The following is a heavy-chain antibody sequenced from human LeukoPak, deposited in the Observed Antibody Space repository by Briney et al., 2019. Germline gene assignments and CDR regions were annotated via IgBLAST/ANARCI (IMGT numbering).Heavy chain of an antibody. Sequence: GGAVRLSCVASGFTFSTYRMSWVRQAPGKGLGWVATIFQDGSEKYYVDSVKGRFTISRDNAKDSLYLQMNRLRAEHTAVYYCAGVTSYYYNTSGDYYFDHWGQGTLVTVS. CDR1: GFTFSTYR. D-gene: IGHD3-22*01. CDR3: AGVTSYYYNTSGDYYFDH. J-gene: IGHJ4*02. CDR2: IFQDGSEK. V-gene: IGHV3-7*04.